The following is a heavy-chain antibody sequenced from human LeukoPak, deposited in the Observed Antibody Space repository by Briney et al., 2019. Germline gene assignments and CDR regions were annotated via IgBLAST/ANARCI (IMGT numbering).Heavy chain of an antibody. D-gene: IGHD3-10*01. V-gene: IGHV1-18*01. CDR1: GYTFTSYG. J-gene: IGHJ4*02. CDR2: ISAYNGNT. Sequence: PGASVKVSCKASGYTFTSYGISWVRQAPGQGLEWMGWISAYNGNTNYAQKLQGRVTMTTDTSTSTAYMELRSLRSDDTAVYYCARVGWVRGVITTHDYWGQGTLVTVSS. CDR3: ARVGWVRGVITTHDY.